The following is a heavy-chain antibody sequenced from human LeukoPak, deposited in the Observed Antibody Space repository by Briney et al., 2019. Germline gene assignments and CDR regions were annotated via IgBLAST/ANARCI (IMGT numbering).Heavy chain of an antibody. CDR3: ATYSSSWYYYFDY. V-gene: IGHV4-59*12. CDR1: GGSISIYY. D-gene: IGHD6-13*01. CDR2: IYHSGST. J-gene: IGHJ4*02. Sequence: PSETLSLTCTVSGGSISIYYWSWLRQPPGKGLEWIGYIYHSGSTYYNPSLKSRVTISVDRSKNQFSLKLSSVTAADTAVYYCATYSSSWYYYFDYWGQGTLVTVSS.